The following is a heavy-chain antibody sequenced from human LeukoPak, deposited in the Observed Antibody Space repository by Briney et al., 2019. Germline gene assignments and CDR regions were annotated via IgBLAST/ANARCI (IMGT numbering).Heavy chain of an antibody. CDR3: ARDPKTKIYYYGMDV. V-gene: IGHV3-21*01. Sequence: GGSLRLSCAASGFTFSSYSMNWVRQAPGKGLEWVSSISSSSSYIYYADSVKGRFTISRDNAKNSLYLQMNSLRAEDTAVYYCARDPKTKIYYYGMDVWGQGTTVTVSS. J-gene: IGHJ6*02. CDR1: GFTFSSYS. D-gene: IGHD1-7*01. CDR2: ISSSSSYI.